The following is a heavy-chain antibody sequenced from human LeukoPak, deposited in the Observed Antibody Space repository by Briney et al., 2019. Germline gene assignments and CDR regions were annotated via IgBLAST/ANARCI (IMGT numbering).Heavy chain of an antibody. D-gene: IGHD6-13*01. Sequence: PSETLSLTCAVYGGSFSGYYWSWIRQPPGKGLEWIGYIYYSGSTNYNPSLKSRVTISVDTSKNQFSLKLSSVTAADTAVYYCAREKQQEFDYWGQGTLVTVSS. CDR2: IYYSGST. CDR1: GGSFSGYY. CDR3: AREKQQEFDY. J-gene: IGHJ4*02. V-gene: IGHV4-59*08.